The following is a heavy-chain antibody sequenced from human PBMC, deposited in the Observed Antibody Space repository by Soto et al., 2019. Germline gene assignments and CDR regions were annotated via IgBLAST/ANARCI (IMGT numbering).Heavy chain of an antibody. CDR2: INGDGRST. V-gene: IGHV3-74*01. CDR3: LVSGNYRFDH. D-gene: IGHD1-26*01. Sequence: LRLSCAASGFTFSSHWMHWVRQVPGKGLVWVARINGDGRSTSYADSVKGRFTISRDNAKSTLYLQMNSLRAEDTAVYPCLVSGNYRFDHWGQGTLVTVSS. J-gene: IGHJ4*02. CDR1: GFTFSSHW.